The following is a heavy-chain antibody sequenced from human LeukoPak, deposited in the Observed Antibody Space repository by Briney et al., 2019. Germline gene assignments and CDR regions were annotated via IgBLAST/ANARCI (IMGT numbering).Heavy chain of an antibody. J-gene: IGHJ3*02. Sequence: GGSLRLSCVASGFTSGDYWMSWVRQAPGKGLEWVAKINQDAREKYFVNSVKGRFTISRDNAKNSLYLQMSSLRVEDTAVYYCAREICSDGCPNDAFDMWGQGTMVTVSS. V-gene: IGHV3-7*01. D-gene: IGHD2-15*01. CDR1: GFTSGDYW. CDR3: AREICSDGCPNDAFDM. CDR2: INQDAREK.